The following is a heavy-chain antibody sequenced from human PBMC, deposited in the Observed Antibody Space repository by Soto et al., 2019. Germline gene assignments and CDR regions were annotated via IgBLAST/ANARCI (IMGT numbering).Heavy chain of an antibody. CDR2: ISYDGSNK. Sequence: QVQLVESGGGVVQPGRSLRLSCAASGFTFSSYGMHWVRQAPGKGLEWVAVISYDGSNKYYADSVKGRFTISRDNXKNTLYLQMNSLRAEDTAVYYCAKERIAARPGMDVWGQGTTVTVSS. D-gene: IGHD6-6*01. CDR1: GFTFSSYG. CDR3: AKERIAARPGMDV. J-gene: IGHJ6*02. V-gene: IGHV3-30*18.